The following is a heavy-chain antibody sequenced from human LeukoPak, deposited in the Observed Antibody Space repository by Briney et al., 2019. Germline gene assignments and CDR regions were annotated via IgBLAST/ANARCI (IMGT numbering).Heavy chain of an antibody. Sequence: SETLSLTCTVSGGSISSYYWSWIRQPPGKGLEWIGYIYYSGSANYNPSLKSRVTISVDTSKNQFSLKLSSVTAADTAVYYCARNYGMDVWGQGTTVTVSS. CDR2: IYYSGSA. V-gene: IGHV4-59*01. CDR1: GGSISSYY. CDR3: ARNYGMDV. J-gene: IGHJ6*02.